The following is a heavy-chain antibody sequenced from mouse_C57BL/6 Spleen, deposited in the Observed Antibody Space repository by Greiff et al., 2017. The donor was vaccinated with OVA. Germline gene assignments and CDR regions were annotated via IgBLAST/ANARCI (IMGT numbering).Heavy chain of an antibody. J-gene: IGHJ4*01. CDR3: TRDYYSNYDAMDY. Sequence: QVQLQQSGAELVRPGASVTLSCKASGYTFTDYEMHWVKQTPVHGLEWIGAIDPETGGTAYNQKFKGKAILTADKSSSTAYMELRSLTSEDSAVYYCTRDYYSNYDAMDYWGQGTSVTVSS. CDR2: IDPETGGT. V-gene: IGHV1-15*01. CDR1: GYTFTDYE. D-gene: IGHD2-5*01.